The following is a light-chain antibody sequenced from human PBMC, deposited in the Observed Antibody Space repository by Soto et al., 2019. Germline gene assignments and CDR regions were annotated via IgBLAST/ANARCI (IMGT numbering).Light chain of an antibody. J-gene: IGLJ2*01. V-gene: IGLV3-21*04. CDR3: QVWDSGSAHVV. Sequence: SYELTQPPSVSVTPGKTASIYCGRNNIGSKGVHWYQQKPGQAPVLVIYSDTDLPPVIPERFSGSNSANLATLTISRVEAGDEADYYCQVWDSGSAHVVFGGGTKVTVL. CDR2: SDT. CDR1: NIGSKG.